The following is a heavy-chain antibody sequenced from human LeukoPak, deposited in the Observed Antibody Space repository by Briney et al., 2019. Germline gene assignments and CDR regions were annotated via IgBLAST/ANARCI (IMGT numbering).Heavy chain of an antibody. CDR1: GGSITSDH. V-gene: IGHV4-59*01. CDR2: IYYSGST. D-gene: IGHD2/OR15-2a*01. CDR3: ARKNDFDI. Sequence: PSGTLSLTCTVSGGSITSDHWNWIRQPPGKGLEWIGCIYYSGSTYYNPSLKSRVTISVDMSKNQFSLRLTSVTAADTAVYYCARKNDFDIWGQGTLVTVSS. J-gene: IGHJ3*02.